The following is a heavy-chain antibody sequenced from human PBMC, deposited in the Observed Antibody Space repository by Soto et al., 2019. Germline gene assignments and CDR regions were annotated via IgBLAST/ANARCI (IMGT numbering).Heavy chain of an antibody. J-gene: IGHJ6*02. D-gene: IGHD6-13*01. CDR1: GGSISSSSY. Sequence: QLQLQESGPGLVNPSETLSLTCTVSGGSISSSSYWGWIRQPPGKGLEWIGSIYSIGSTYYNPSLKSRVTISVDTSKNQFSLKLSSVTAADTAVYYCRRSSRYSTDVWGQGTTVTVSS. CDR3: RRSSRYSTDV. V-gene: IGHV4-39*01. CDR2: IYSIGST.